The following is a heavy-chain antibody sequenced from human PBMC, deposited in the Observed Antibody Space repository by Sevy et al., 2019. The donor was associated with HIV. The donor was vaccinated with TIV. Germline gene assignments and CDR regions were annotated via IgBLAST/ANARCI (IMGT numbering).Heavy chain of an antibody. CDR1: GFTFSNAW. D-gene: IGHD4-17*01. V-gene: IGHV3-15*01. CDR2: IKSKTDGGTT. CDR3: TTFMVTTVTAIDY. J-gene: IGHJ4*02. Sequence: GGSLRLSCAASGFTFSNAWMSWVRQAPGKGLEWVGSIKSKTDGGTTDYAAPVKGRFTISRDDSKNTLYLQMNSLKTEDTAVYYCTTFMVTTVTAIDYWGQGTLVTVSS.